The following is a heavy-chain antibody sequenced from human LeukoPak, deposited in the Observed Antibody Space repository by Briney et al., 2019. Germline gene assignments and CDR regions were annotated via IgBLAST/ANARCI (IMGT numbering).Heavy chain of an antibody. V-gene: IGHV4-39*01. Sequence: PSETLSLTCTVSGGSISSSSYYWGWIRQPPGKGLEWIGSIYYSGSTYYNPSLKSRVTISVDTSKNQFSLKLSSVTAADTAVYYCARHGSSSSGWFDPWGQGTLVTVSS. J-gene: IGHJ5*02. CDR1: GGSISSSSYY. D-gene: IGHD6-6*01. CDR3: ARHGSSSSGWFDP. CDR2: IYYSGST.